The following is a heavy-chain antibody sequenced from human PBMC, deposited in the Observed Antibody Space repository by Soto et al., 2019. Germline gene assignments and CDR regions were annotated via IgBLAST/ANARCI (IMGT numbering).Heavy chain of an antibody. CDR2: IYWDDDK. J-gene: IGHJ4*02. D-gene: IGHD6-13*01. Sequence: SGPTLVNPTQTLTLTCTFSGFSLSTSGVGVGWIRQPPGKALEWLALIYWDDDKRYSPSLKSRLTITKDTSKNQVVLTMTNMDPVDTATYYCAHITETQLGIAAAGIGYWGQGTLVTVSS. V-gene: IGHV2-5*02. CDR1: GFSLSTSGVG. CDR3: AHITETQLGIAAAGIGY.